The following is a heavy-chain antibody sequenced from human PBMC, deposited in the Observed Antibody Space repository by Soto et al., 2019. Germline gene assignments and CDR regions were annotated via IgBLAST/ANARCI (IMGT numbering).Heavy chain of an antibody. V-gene: IGHV1-69*13. J-gene: IGHJ6*02. CDR1: GGTFSSYA. Sequence: SVKVSCKASGGTFSSYAISWVRQAPGQGLEWMGGIIPIFGTANYAQKFQGRVTITADESTSTAYMEVSSLRSEDTAVYYCARGIAARGGYYYYYGMDVWGQGTTVTVSS. CDR2: IIPIFGTA. D-gene: IGHD6-6*01. CDR3: ARGIAARGGYYYYYGMDV.